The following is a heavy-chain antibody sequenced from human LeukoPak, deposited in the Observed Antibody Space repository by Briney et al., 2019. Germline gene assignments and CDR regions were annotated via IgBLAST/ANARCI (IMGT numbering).Heavy chain of an antibody. CDR2: ISSNGGST. J-gene: IGHJ4*02. D-gene: IGHD4-11*01. Sequence: GGSLRLSCAPSGFTFSTYAMSWVRQAPGKGLEWVSLISSNGGSTHYADSVKGRFTISRDNSKNTLYLQMKSLRAEDTAVYYCTKDLYTVTGDYWGQGTLVTVSS. CDR3: TKDLYTVTGDY. CDR1: GFTFSTYA. V-gene: IGHV3-23*01.